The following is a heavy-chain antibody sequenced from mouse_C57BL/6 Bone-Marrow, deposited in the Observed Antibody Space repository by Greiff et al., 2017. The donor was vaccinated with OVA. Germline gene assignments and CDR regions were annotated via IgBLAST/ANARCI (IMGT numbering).Heavy chain of an antibody. CDR1: GYTFTSYG. Sequence: QVQLQQSGAELARPGASVKLSCKASGYTFTSYGISWVKQRTGQGLEWIGEIYPRSGNTYYNEKFKGKATLTADKSSSTAYMELRSLTSDDSAVYFCARRAHHGAFAYWGQGTLVTVSA. D-gene: IGHD3-1*01. J-gene: IGHJ3*01. V-gene: IGHV1-81*01. CDR2: IYPRSGNT. CDR3: ARRAHHGAFAY.